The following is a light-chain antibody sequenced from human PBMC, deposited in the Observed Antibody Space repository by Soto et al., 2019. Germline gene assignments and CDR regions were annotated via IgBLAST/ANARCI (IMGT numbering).Light chain of an antibody. CDR1: SSNIGAGYD. Sequence: QSVLTQPPSVSGAPGQRVTISCTGSSSNIGAGYDVHWYQQLPGTAPKLLIYGNSNRPSGVPDRFSGSKSGTSASLAITGLQAEDEADYYCQSYDSILSLGVFGGGTKVAVL. CDR2: GNS. CDR3: QSYDSILSLGV. V-gene: IGLV1-40*01. J-gene: IGLJ2*01.